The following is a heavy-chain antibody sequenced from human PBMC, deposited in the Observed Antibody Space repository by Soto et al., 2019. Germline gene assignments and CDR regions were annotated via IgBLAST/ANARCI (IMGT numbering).Heavy chain of an antibody. CDR3: AKVRCSGNSCYVHDY. Sequence: PGGSLRLSCAASGFTFNSYTMAWVRQAPGKGLEWVSSISGSGGSPSYADSVQGRFTISRDNSRNTLSLQMNSLRAEDTATYYCAKVRCSGNSCYVHDYWGHGSLVTVSS. J-gene: IGHJ4*01. V-gene: IGHV3-23*01. D-gene: IGHD2-15*01. CDR1: GFTFNSYT. CDR2: ISGSGGSP.